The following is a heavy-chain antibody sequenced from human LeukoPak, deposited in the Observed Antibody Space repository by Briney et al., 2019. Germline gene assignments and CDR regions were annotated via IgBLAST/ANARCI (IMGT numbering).Heavy chain of an antibody. D-gene: IGHD3-10*01. CDR2: IKEDGSDI. CDR1: GFTFSTYW. CDR3: ASNSEFVFEY. Sequence: LTGGSLRLSCAASGFTFSTYWMTWVRLAPGKGLQWVANIKEDGSDIHYVDSVKGRFTISRDNAENLLYLQMNSLRAEDTALHYCASNSEFVFEYWGQGTQVTVSS. V-gene: IGHV3-7*01. J-gene: IGHJ4*02.